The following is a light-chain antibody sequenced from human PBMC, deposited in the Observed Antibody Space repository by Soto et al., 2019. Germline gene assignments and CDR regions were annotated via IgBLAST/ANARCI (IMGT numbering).Light chain of an antibody. V-gene: IGLV1-51*01. J-gene: IGLJ1*01. CDR2: DDN. CDR1: SSNIEGNS. CDR3: GSWDSSLSAYV. Sequence: QSVLTRPPSVSAAPGQKVTISCSGSSSNIEGNSVSWYQQLPGTAPKLLIYDDNKRPSGIPDRFSGSKSGTSATLGITGFQTGDEADYYCGSWDSSLSAYVFGTGTKVTVL.